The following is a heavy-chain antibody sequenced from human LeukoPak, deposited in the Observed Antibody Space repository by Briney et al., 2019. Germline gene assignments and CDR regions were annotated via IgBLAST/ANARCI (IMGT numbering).Heavy chain of an antibody. D-gene: IGHD2-15*01. CDR2: IYTSGST. CDR1: GGSISSYY. CDR3: ARSRDIVVVVAASDAFDI. Sequence: HSETLSLTCTVSGGSISSYYWSWIRQPAGKGLEWIGRIYTSGSTNYNPSLKSRVTMSVDTSKNQFSLKLSSVTAADTAVYYCARSRDIVVVVAASDAFDIWGQGTMVTVSS. J-gene: IGHJ3*02. V-gene: IGHV4-4*07.